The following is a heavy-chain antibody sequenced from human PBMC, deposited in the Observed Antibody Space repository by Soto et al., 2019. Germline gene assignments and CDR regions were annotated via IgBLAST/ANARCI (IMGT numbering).Heavy chain of an antibody. CDR1: GFTFSGSA. CDR3: TRKRVVNLYGYYGMDV. Sequence: LRLSCAASGFTFSGSAMHWVRQASGKGLEWVGRIRSKANSYATAYAASVKGRFTISRDDSKNTAYLQMNSLKTEDTAVYYCTRKRVVNLYGYYGMDVWGPGTKVTVSS. J-gene: IGHJ6*02. D-gene: IGHD3-3*01. CDR2: IRSKANSYAT. V-gene: IGHV3-73*01.